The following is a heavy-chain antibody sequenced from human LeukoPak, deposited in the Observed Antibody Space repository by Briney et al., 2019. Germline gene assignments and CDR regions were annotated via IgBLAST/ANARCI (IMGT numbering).Heavy chain of an antibody. CDR1: GGSISSSSYY. D-gene: IGHD4-23*01. CDR3: ARVRGPRGNSHNWFDP. J-gene: IGHJ5*02. CDR2: LYYSGST. V-gene: IGHV4-39*07. Sequence: PSETLSLTCTVSGGSISSSSYYWGWIRQPPGKGLEWIGSLYYSGSTYYNPSLKSRVTISVDTSKNQFSLKLSSVTAADTAVYYCARVRGPRGNSHNWFDPWGQGTLVTVSS.